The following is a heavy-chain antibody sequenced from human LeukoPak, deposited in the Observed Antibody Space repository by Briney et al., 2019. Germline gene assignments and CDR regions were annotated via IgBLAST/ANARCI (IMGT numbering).Heavy chain of an antibody. CDR1: GFIFRSYA. CDR3: GKKYGLPTTTERSVQY. Sequence: GGSLRLSCTASGFIFRSYAMRWVRQTQGKGLEWLSIISGDRDITHYGDSVKGRLTNFRDNSKNTLYLQMNSLRAEDTAIYYCGKKYGLPTTTERSVQYWGQGTLVTVSS. CDR2: ISGDRDIT. J-gene: IGHJ4*02. D-gene: IGHD1-1*01. V-gene: IGHV3-23*01.